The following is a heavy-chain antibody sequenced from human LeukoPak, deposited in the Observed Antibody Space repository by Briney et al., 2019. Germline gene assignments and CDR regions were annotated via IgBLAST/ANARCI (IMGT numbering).Heavy chain of an antibody. CDR2: IYTSGST. J-gene: IGHJ6*02. CDR3: ARDCSSTSCYSGGYYYYGMDV. Sequence: SETLSLTCXVSXGSISSYYWSWIRQPAGKGLEWIGRIYTSGSTNYNPSLKSRVTMSVDTSKNQFSLKLSSVTAADTAVYYCARDCSSTSCYSGGYYYYGMDVWGQGTTVTVSS. D-gene: IGHD2-2*01. V-gene: IGHV4-4*07. CDR1: XGSISSYY.